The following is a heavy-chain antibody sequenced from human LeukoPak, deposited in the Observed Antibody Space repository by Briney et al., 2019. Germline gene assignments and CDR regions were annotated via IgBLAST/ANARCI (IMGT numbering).Heavy chain of an antibody. D-gene: IGHD3-10*01. CDR2: ISYSGNT. Sequence: SETLSLTCTVSGGSISSYYWSWIRQPPWKGLEWIGDISYSGNTKYNPSLKSRVTISVDTSKNQFSLKLSSVTAADTAVYYCARKVRGVILPTYYFDYWGKGTWVTVSS. V-gene: IGHV4-59*01. CDR1: GGSISSYY. CDR3: ARKVRGVILPTYYFDY. J-gene: IGHJ4*02.